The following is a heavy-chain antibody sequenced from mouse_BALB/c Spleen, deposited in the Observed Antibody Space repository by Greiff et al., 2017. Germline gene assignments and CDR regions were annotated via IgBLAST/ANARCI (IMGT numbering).Heavy chain of an antibody. CDR2: IHYSGST. CDR1: GYSITSGYS. V-gene: IGHV3-1*02. Sequence: EVQLVESGPDLVKPSQSLSLTCTVTGYSITSGYSWHWMRQFPGNKLEWMGYIHYSGSTNYNPSLKSRISITRDTSKNQFFLQLNSVTTEDTATYYCARRGNSYFDVWGAGTTVTVSS. CDR3: ARRGNSYFDV. J-gene: IGHJ1*01. D-gene: IGHD1-1*02.